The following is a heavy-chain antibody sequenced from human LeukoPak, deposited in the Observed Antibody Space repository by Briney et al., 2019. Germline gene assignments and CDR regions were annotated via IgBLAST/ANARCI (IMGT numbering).Heavy chain of an antibody. D-gene: IGHD4/OR15-4a*01. V-gene: IGHV4-39*01. CDR1: GDSITSGAFY. Sequence: PSETLSLTCNVSGDSITSGAFYWAWIRQSPGKGLEWIRNVSYSGSTQYNPSLRGRVSISMDKTKNQFSLNLNSVSVTDTAIYYCARRDYAAWFDPWGQGTLVTVSS. CDR3: ARRDYAAWFDP. J-gene: IGHJ5*02. CDR2: VSYSGST.